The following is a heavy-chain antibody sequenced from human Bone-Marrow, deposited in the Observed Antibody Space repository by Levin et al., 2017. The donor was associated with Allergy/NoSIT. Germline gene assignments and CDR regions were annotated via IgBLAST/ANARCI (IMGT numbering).Heavy chain of an antibody. CDR3: AKDGDAAYQRVG. D-gene: IGHD1-26*01. CDR1: GFTFSSFA. J-gene: IGHJ4*02. Sequence: PGGSLRLSCAASGFTFSSFAMTWVRQAPGKGLEWVSGISGVNGGTYYADSVKGRFTISRDNSKNRLYLQMSSLRAEDTAVYYCAKDGDAAYQRVGWGQGTLVTVSS. V-gene: IGHV3-23*01. CDR2: ISGVNGGT.